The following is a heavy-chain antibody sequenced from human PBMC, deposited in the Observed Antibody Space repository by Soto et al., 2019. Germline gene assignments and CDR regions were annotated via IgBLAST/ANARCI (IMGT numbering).Heavy chain of an antibody. CDR1: GFTFDDYA. Sequence: EVQLVESGGGLVQPGRSLRLSCAASGFTFDDYAMHWVRQAPGKGLEWVSGISWNSGSIGYADSVKGRFTISRDNAKNSLYLQMNSLRAEDTAVYYCASLRITIFGVVPSYFDYWGQGTLVTVSS. CDR3: ASLRITIFGVVPSYFDY. V-gene: IGHV3-9*01. D-gene: IGHD3-3*01. J-gene: IGHJ4*02. CDR2: ISWNSGSI.